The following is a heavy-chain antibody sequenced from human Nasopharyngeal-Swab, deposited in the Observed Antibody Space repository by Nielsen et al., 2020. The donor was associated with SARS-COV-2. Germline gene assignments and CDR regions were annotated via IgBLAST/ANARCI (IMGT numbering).Heavy chain of an antibody. CDR2: SSSSGSTI. Sequence: GRQAPGKGLKWVAYSSSSGSTIYYADSVKGRFTISRDNAKNSLYLQMNSLKAEDTAVYYCARGGPYGLMLLISSAFGIWGQGTMVTVSS. J-gene: IGHJ3*02. D-gene: IGHD4-17*01. CDR3: ARGGPYGLMLLISSAFGI. V-gene: IGHV3-48*03.